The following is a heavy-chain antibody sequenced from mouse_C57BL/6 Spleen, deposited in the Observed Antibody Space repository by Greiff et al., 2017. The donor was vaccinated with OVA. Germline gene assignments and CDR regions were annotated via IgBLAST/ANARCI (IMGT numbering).Heavy chain of an antibody. CDR3: ARPLPPFAY. Sequence: EVKVEESGGGLVKPGGSLKLSCAASGFTFSDYGMHWVRQAPEKGLEWVAYISSGSSTIYYADTVKGRFTISRDNAKNTLFLQMTSLRSEDTAMYYCARPLPPFAYWGQGTLVTVSA. D-gene: IGHD2-1*01. V-gene: IGHV5-17*01. CDR2: ISSGSSTI. J-gene: IGHJ3*01. CDR1: GFTFSDYG.